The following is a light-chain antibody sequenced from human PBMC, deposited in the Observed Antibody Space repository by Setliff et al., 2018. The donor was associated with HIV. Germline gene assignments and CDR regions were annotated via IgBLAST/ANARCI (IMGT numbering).Light chain of an antibody. V-gene: IGLV1-44*01. CDR1: SSNIGSNT. CDR2: KND. Sequence: QSALAQPPSASGTPGQRVTISCSGSSSNIGSNTVTWYQQLPGTAPKLLIYKNDQRPSGVPDRFSGSKSGTSASLAISGLQSGDEADYYCSSYTSSSTFVVFGGGTKVTVL. J-gene: IGLJ2*01. CDR3: SSYTSSSTFVV.